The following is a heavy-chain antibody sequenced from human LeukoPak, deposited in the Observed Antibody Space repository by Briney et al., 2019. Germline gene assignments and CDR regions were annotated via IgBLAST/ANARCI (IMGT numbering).Heavy chain of an antibody. CDR1: GFPFAGHA. CDR2: ISNGGGST. V-gene: IGHV3-23*01. J-gene: IGHJ4*02. D-gene: IGHD3-10*01. CDR3: AKDPLWFGENF. Sequence: GGSLRLSCAASGFPFAGHAMNGVRQASGKGLEWVSGISNGGGSTYYADSVKGRFTISRDNSKDTLYLQMNSLRAEDTAVYYCAKDPLWFGENFWGQGTLVTVSS.